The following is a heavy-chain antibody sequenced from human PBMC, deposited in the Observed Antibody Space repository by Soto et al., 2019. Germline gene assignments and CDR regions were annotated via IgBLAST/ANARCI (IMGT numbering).Heavy chain of an antibody. J-gene: IGHJ4*02. CDR2: ISGSDGRT. Sequence: EVQLLESGGGLVQPGGSLRLSCVASGFTFITFDMSWVRQAPGKGLEWVSEISGSDGRTYYADSVNRRFTISRDNSKNTRYLQMNSLRAEDTAVYYCAKGAWLDYWGQGILVTVSS. D-gene: IGHD3-9*01. V-gene: IGHV3-23*01. CDR1: GFTFITFD. CDR3: AKGAWLDY.